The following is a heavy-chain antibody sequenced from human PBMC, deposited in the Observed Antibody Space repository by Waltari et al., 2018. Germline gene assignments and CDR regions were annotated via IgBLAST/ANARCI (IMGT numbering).Heavy chain of an antibody. CDR1: GGSISSSIYY. Sequence: QLQLQESGPGLVKPSETLSLTCTVSGGSISSSIYYWGWIRQPPGKGLEWIGSSYYSGSTYYNPSLKSRVTISVDTSKNQFSLKLSSVTAADTAVFYCAREVVGSHFDAWGQGTLVTVSS. D-gene: IGHD2-15*01. CDR3: AREVVGSHFDA. V-gene: IGHV4-39*07. J-gene: IGHJ4*02. CDR2: SYYSGST.